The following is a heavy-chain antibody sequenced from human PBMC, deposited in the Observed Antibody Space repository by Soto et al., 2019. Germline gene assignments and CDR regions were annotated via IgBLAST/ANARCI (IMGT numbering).Heavy chain of an antibody. CDR2: INHSGST. J-gene: IGHJ5*02. CDR1: GCKIDTNGGY. Sequence: PSETLCLTSAVAGCKIDTNGGYWSWIRQPPGKGLEWIGEINHSGSTNYNPSLKSRVTISVDTSKNQFSLKLSSVTAADTAVYYCARGRTGDHVWFDPWGQGTLVTVSS. D-gene: IGHD7-27*01. CDR3: ARGRTGDHVWFDP. V-gene: IGHV4-34*01.